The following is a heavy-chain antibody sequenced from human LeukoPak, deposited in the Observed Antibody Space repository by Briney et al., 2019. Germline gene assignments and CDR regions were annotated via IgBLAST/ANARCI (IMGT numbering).Heavy chain of an antibody. CDR1: GYTFTSYG. Sequence: ASVKVSCKASGYTFTSYGISWVRQAPGQGLEWMGWISAYNGNTNYAQKLQGRVTMTTDTSTSTAYMELRSLRSDDTAVYYCARDMTGTLMVTGWFDPWGQGTLVTVSS. V-gene: IGHV1-18*01. CDR2: ISAYNGNT. J-gene: IGHJ5*02. D-gene: IGHD1-14*01. CDR3: ARDMTGTLMVTGWFDP.